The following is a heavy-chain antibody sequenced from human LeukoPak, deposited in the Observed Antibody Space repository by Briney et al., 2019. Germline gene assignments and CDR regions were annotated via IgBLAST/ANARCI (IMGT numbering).Heavy chain of an antibody. D-gene: IGHD3-22*01. CDR2: VRFDGSNK. CDR3: AKDRLYYYDTSGPLDY. Sequence: GGSLRLSCEASGFTFSSFAMHWVRQAPGKGLEWVAFVRFDGSNKYYADSVKGRFTISRDNSKNTLYLQMNSLRAEDTAVYYCAKDRLYYYDTSGPLDYWGQGSLVTVSS. J-gene: IGHJ4*02. CDR1: GFTFSSFA. V-gene: IGHV3-30*02.